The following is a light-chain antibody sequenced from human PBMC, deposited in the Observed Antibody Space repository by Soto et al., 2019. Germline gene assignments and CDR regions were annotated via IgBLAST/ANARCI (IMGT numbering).Light chain of an antibody. Sequence: SYELTQPPSVTVSPGQTASITCSGDKLGDKYACWYQQKPGQSPVLLIYQDTKRPSGIPERFSGSYSGTTATLTISGTQAMDEADYYCQVWDSSTKSDVFGGGTKLTVL. J-gene: IGLJ2*01. CDR2: QDT. CDR3: QVWDSSTKSDV. V-gene: IGLV3-1*01. CDR1: KLGDKY.